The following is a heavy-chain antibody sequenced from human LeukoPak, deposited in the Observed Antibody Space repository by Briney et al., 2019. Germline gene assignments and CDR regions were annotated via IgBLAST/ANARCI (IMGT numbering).Heavy chain of an antibody. CDR1: GFTFSSYG. J-gene: IGHJ5*02. CDR2: IRYDGSNK. Sequence: GGSLRLSCAASGFTFSSYGMHWVRQAPGKGLEWVAFIRYDGSNKYYADSVKGRFTISRDNSKNTLYLQMNSLRAEDTAVYYCARVTRGYDFWSGYYTGFDPWGQGTLVTVSS. D-gene: IGHD3-3*01. CDR3: ARVTRGYDFWSGYYTGFDP. V-gene: IGHV3-30*02.